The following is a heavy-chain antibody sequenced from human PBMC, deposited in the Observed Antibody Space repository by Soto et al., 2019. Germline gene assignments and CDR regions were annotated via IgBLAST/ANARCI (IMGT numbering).Heavy chain of an antibody. D-gene: IGHD2-2*01. CDR3: ARANFGYCSSTSCYDYYYYGMDV. CDR2: ISYDGSNK. J-gene: IGHJ6*02. Sequence: QVQLVESGGGVVQPGRSLRLSCAASGFTFSSYAMHWVRQAPGKGLEGVAVISYDGSNKYYADSVKGRFTISRDNSKNTLYLQMNSLRAEDKAVYYCARANFGYCSSTSCYDYYYYGMDVWGQGTTVTVS. CDR1: GFTFSSYA. V-gene: IGHV3-30-3*01.